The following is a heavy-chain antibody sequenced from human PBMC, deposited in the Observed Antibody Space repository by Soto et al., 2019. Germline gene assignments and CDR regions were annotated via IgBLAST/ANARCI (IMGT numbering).Heavy chain of an antibody. J-gene: IGHJ3*01. CDR2: ILVGGST. CDR3: AKATATSGGAFEV. CDR1: GFICSSYD. Sequence: VGSLRLSCAVSGFICSSYDMSWVRQAPGKGLEWVSTILVGGSTHYEDSVKGRFTISRDTSKNTVYLQMNSLTAGDTAFYYCAKATATSGGAFEVYGQGTMVTVSS. D-gene: IGHD1-1*01. V-gene: IGHV3-23*01.